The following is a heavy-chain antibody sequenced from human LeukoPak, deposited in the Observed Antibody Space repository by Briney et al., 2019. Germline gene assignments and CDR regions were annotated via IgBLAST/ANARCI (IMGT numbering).Heavy chain of an antibody. J-gene: IGHJ4*02. D-gene: IGHD3-22*01. V-gene: IGHV4-39*01. CDR1: GGSICSSRHY. CDR2: ILYSGST. CDR3: VRRVAGSSYRDY. Sequence: SETLSLTCTVSGGSICSSRHYWGWIRQPPGRGLEWIGNILYSGSTNYTPSLKSRVTISVDTSKNQFSLKLSSVTAADTSDYYCVRRVAGSSYRDYWGQGTLVTVSS.